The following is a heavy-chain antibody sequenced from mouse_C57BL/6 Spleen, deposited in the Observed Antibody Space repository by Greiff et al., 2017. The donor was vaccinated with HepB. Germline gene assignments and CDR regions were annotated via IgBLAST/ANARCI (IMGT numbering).Heavy chain of an antibody. J-gene: IGHJ1*03. Sequence: VQLQQSGPELVKPGDSVKISCKASGYSFTGYFMNWVMQSHGKSLEWIGRINPYNGDTFYNQKFKGKATLTVDKSSSTAHMELRSLTSEDSAVYYCARGGLRPWYFDVWGTGTTVTVSS. CDR2: INPYNGDT. CDR1: GYSFTGYF. V-gene: IGHV1-20*01. D-gene: IGHD2-4*01. CDR3: ARGGLRPWYFDV.